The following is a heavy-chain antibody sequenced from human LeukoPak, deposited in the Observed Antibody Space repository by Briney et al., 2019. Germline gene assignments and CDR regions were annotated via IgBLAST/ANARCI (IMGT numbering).Heavy chain of an antibody. CDR3: ARRTGYYDGFDY. CDR2: IYYSGST. Sequence: PSETLSLTCTVSGGSISSYYWSWIRQPPGKGLERIGYIYYSGSTNYNPSLKSRVTISVDTSKNQFSLKLSSVTGADTAVYYCARRTGYYDGFDYWGQGTLVTVSS. D-gene: IGHD3/OR15-3a*01. V-gene: IGHV4-59*01. CDR1: GGSISSYY. J-gene: IGHJ4*02.